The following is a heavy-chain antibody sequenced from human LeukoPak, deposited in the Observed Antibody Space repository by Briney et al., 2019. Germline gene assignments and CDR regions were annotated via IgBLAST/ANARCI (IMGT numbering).Heavy chain of an antibody. CDR1: GGSVSSSNW. D-gene: IGHD3-10*01. CDR2: IYHSGST. Sequence: SETLSLTCAVSGGSVSSSNWWSWVRQPPGKGLEWIGEIYHSGSTNYNPSLKSRVTISVDKPKNQFSLKLSSVTAADTAVYYCARSITMVRGVTSFDYWGQGTLVTVSS. J-gene: IGHJ4*02. CDR3: ARSITMVRGVTSFDY. V-gene: IGHV4-4*02.